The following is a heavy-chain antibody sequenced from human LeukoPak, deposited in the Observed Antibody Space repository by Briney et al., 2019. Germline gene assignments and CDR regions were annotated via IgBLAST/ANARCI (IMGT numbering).Heavy chain of an antibody. V-gene: IGHV4-4*02. CDR1: GGSISSSNW. CDR3: ARVRWVVAGYGMDV. Sequence: SETLSLTCAVSGGSISSSNWWSWVRQPPGKGLEWIGEIYHSGSTNYNPSLKSRVTISVDKSKNQFSLKLSSVTAADTAVYYCARVRWVVAGYGMDVWGQGTTVTVSS. CDR2: IYHSGST. J-gene: IGHJ6*02. D-gene: IGHD2-15*01.